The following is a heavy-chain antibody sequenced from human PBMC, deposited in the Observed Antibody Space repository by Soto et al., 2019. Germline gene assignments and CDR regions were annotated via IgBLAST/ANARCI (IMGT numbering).Heavy chain of an antibody. CDR2: INAGNGNT. J-gene: IGHJ6*02. Sequence: ASVKVSCKASGYTFTSYAMHWVRQAPGQRLEWMGWINAGNGNTKYSQKFQGRATITRDTSASTAYMELSSLRSEDTAVYYCASKYSGYYDFWSGYYRDYYGMDVWGQGTTVTVSS. V-gene: IGHV1-3*01. CDR1: GYTFTSYA. D-gene: IGHD3-3*01. CDR3: ASKYSGYYDFWSGYYRDYYGMDV.